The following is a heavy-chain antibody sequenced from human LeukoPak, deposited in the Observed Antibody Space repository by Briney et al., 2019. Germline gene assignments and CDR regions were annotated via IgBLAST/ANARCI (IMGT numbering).Heavy chain of an antibody. CDR1: GYTFTGYY. J-gene: IGHJ3*02. D-gene: IGHD1-26*01. V-gene: IGHV1-2*02. CDR2: INPNSGGT. CDR3: AGPLSGATSXXAFDI. Sequence: GASVKVSCKASGYTFTGYYMHWVRQAPGQGLEWMGWINPNSGGTNYAQKFQGRVTITRDTSIITAYMEMRRLRSDDTAVYYCAGPLSGATSXXAFDIWGQXTMVXXSS.